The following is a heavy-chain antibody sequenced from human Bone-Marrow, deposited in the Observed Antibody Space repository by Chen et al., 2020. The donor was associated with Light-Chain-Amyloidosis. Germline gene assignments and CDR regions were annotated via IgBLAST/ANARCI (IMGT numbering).Heavy chain of an antibody. CDR2: FDPEDSET. V-gene: IGHV1-24*01. CDR1: GYTLTELS. D-gene: IGHD6-25*01. CDR3: ATVPPGGRSDWYFDL. J-gene: IGHJ2*01. Sequence: QVQLVQSGAEVKKPGASVKVSCKVSGYTLTELSMHWVRQAPGKGLEWMGGFDPEDSETIYAQKSQGRVTMTEDTSTDTAYMELISLRSEDTAVYYCATVPPGGRSDWYFDLWGRGTLVTVSS.